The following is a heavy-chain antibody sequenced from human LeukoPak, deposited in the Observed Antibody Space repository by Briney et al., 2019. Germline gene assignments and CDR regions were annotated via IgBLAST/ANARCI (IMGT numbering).Heavy chain of an antibody. CDR2: VSGSGAHT. V-gene: IGHV3-23*01. CDR1: GFTFSSYA. CDR3: ASLNHCGGDCYYFDY. J-gene: IGHJ4*02. D-gene: IGHD2-21*02. Sequence: GGSLRLSCAASGFTFSSYAMTWARQAPGKGLQWVSAVSGSGAHTYYTDSVRGRLSISRDNSKNTLYLQVNSLRAEDTAVYYCASLNHCGGDCYYFDYWGQGTLVTVSS.